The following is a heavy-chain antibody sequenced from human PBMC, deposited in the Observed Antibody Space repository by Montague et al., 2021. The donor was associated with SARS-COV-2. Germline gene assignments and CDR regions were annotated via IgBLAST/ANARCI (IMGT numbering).Heavy chain of an antibody. D-gene: IGHD4-17*01. V-gene: IGHV6-1*01. Sequence: CAISGNSVWSNTAAWNWIRQSPSGGLEWLGRTNYRSKWTSDYATSVEGRISIDPDTSKNQFFLHLRSVTPEDTGVYYCVRDTGSAQAGFDAWGQGTLVAVSS. J-gene: IGHJ4*02. CDR2: TNYRSKWTS. CDR1: GNSVWSNTAA. CDR3: VRDTGSAQAGFDA.